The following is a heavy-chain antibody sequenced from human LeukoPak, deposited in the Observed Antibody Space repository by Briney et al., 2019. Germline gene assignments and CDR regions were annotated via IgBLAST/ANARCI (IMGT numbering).Heavy chain of an antibody. J-gene: IGHJ4*02. D-gene: IGHD4-17*01. CDR3: AKGETVTTTSFDY. V-gene: IGHV3-23*01. CDR2: ISGSGGST. CDR1: GFTFSSYA. Sequence: GGSLRLSCAASGFTFSSYAMNWVRQAPGKGLEWVSGISGSGGSTYYADSVRGRFTISRDNSKNTLYLQMNSLRVEDTAVYFCAKGETVTTTSFDYWGQGTLVTVSS.